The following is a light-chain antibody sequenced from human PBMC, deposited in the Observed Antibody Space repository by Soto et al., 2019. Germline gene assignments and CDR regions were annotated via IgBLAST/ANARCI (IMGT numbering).Light chain of an antibody. Sequence: QSVLTQPPSVSGDPGQRVIGSCTGSTSNIGAGYDVHWYQQLPGTSPKLLIFANSNRPSGVPDRFSASRSGSSASLTITGLQAEDEADYYCQSYDTSLSGSYVFGSGTNVTVL. CDR3: QSYDTSLSGSYV. CDR1: TSNIGAGYD. J-gene: IGLJ1*01. CDR2: ANS. V-gene: IGLV1-40*01.